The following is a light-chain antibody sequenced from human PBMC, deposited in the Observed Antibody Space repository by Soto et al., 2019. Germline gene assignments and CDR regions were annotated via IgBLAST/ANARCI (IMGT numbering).Light chain of an antibody. CDR2: AAS. Sequence: DLQMTQSPSSLSASVGDRVTITCRASQSISSYLNWYQQKPGKAPKLLIYAASSLQSGVASRFSGSGSGTDFTLTISSLQQEDFATYYCQHSYSTPSAPVGQGTRLEIK. CDR3: QHSYSTPSAP. CDR1: QSISSY. V-gene: IGKV1-39*01. J-gene: IGKJ5*01.